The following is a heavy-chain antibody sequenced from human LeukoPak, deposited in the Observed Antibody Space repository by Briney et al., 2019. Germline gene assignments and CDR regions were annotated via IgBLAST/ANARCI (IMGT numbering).Heavy chain of an antibody. J-gene: IGHJ4*02. CDR3: ASTQGDYGDYFDY. Sequence: ASVKXXCKASGYTFTCYYMHWVRQAPGQGLEWMGRINPNSGGTNYEQKFQGRVTMTRDTSISTAYMELSRLRSDDTAVYYCASTQGDYGDYFDYWGQGTLVTVSS. CDR2: INPNSGGT. V-gene: IGHV1-2*06. CDR1: GYTFTCYY. D-gene: IGHD4-17*01.